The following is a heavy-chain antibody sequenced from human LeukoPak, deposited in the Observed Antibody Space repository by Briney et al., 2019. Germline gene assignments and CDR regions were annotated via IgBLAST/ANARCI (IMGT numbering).Heavy chain of an antibody. J-gene: IGHJ4*02. Sequence: GGSLRLSCAAYGFTFSSYGMHGLRQAPGKGLKWVAVIWYDGSNKYYADSVKGRFTISRDNSKNTLYLQMNSLRAEDTAVYYCARDANQGDYYGSGSPSYYFDYWGQGTLVTVSS. CDR2: IWYDGSNK. V-gene: IGHV3-33*01. CDR3: ARDANQGDYYGSGSPSYYFDY. D-gene: IGHD3-10*01. CDR1: GFTFSSYG.